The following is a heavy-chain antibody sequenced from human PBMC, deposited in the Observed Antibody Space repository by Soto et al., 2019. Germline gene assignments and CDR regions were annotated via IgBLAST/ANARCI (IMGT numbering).Heavy chain of an antibody. CDR3: ARRRSTRCCYGMDV. Sequence: ASVKVSCKASGGTYSSYAISWVRQAPGQGLEWMGGIIPIFGTANYAQKFQGRVTITADESTSTAYMELSSLRSEDTAVYYCARRRSTRCCYGMDVWGQGTTVTVSS. CDR2: IIPIFGTA. CDR1: GGTYSSYA. D-gene: IGHD2-2*01. J-gene: IGHJ6*02. V-gene: IGHV1-69*13.